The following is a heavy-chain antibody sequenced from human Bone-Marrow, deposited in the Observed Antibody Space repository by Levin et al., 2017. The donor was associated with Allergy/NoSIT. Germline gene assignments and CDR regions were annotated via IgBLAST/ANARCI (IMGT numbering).Heavy chain of an antibody. V-gene: IGHV3-23*01. J-gene: IGHJ6*02. Sequence: GGSLRLSCVASGFTFNAYAMNWVRRAPGKGLEWVSAMSGTTGSHYYADSVKGRFTISRDSSKNTLFLQMDSLRVQDTATYYCAKGTTVYFYYNGMDPWGQGTTVTVFS. CDR3: AKGTTVYFYYNGMDP. CDR2: MSGTTGSH. D-gene: IGHD2/OR15-2a*01. CDR1: GFTFNAYA.